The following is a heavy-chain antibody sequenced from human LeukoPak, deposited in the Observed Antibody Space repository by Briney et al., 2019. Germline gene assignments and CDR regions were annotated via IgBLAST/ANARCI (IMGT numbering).Heavy chain of an antibody. Sequence: PGGSLRLSCAASGFTFSSHSMNWVRQAPGKGLEWVSFISSSSSTIYYEDSVKGRFTISRDNAKNSLYLQMNSLRDEDTAVYYCARESYSWFDSWGQGTLVTVSS. V-gene: IGHV3-48*02. J-gene: IGHJ5*01. CDR1: GFTFSSHS. CDR3: ARESYSWFDS. D-gene: IGHD1-26*01. CDR2: ISSSSSTI.